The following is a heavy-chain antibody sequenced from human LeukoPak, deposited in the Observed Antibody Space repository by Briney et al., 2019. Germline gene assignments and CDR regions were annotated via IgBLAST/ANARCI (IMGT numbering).Heavy chain of an antibody. CDR3: ARGTSSSWYRWFDY. D-gene: IGHD6-13*01. J-gene: IGHJ4*02. CDR1: GGSISSSSYY. CDR2: IYYSGST. Sequence: SSETLSLTCTVSGGSISSSSYYWGWIRQPPGKGLEWIGRIYYSGSTYYNPSLKSRVTISVDTSKNQFSLKLSSVTAADTAVYYCARGTSSSWYRWFDYWGQGTLVTVSS. V-gene: IGHV4-39*01.